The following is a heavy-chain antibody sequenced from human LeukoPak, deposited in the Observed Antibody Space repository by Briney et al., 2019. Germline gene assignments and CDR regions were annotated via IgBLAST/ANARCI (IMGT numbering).Heavy chain of an antibody. CDR2: INPNRGGT. D-gene: IGHD1-26*01. CDR1: GYTFSDYY. V-gene: IGHV1-2*06. CDR3: ARDIGLGATVGDY. Sequence: PRASLKVSCTASGYTFSDYYIHWVRQAPGQGLEWMGRINPNRGGTKYAQNFQGSVTITRDTSKNTAYMEMSRLRSDDTAVYYCARDIGLGATVGDYWGQGTLVTVSS. J-gene: IGHJ4*02.